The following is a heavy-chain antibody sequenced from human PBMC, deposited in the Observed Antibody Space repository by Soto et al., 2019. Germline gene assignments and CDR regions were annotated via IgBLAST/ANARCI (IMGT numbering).Heavy chain of an antibody. CDR2: IYYSGST. J-gene: IGHJ3*02. V-gene: IGHV4-59*01. CDR3: AREVTTVTTGRGRANDAFDI. CDR1: GGSISGYY. Sequence: QVQLQESGPGLVKPSETLSLTCTVSGGSISGYYWSWIRQPPGKGLEWIGYIYYSGSTNYNPSLNGRVTKSVNTSKNTFALKLSSVTAADTAVYYCAREVTTVTTGRGRANDAFDIWGQGTMVTVSS. D-gene: IGHD4-17*01.